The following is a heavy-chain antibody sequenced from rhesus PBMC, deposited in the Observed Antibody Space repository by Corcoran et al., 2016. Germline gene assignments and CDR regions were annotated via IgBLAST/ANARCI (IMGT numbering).Heavy chain of an antibody. CDR1: GGSISNNY. CDR2: FFGSSGAT. V-gene: IGHV4-147*01. CDR3: ARGGLMVTT. J-gene: IGHJ4*01. D-gene: IGHD4-17*01. Sequence: QVQLQESGPGLVKPSETLSLTCAVSGGSISNNYWSWIRQPPGKGLEWIGRFFGSSGATGYNPSLKSRVTISTDTSKNQFSLKRSSVTAADTAVYYCARGGLMVTTWGQGVLVTVSS.